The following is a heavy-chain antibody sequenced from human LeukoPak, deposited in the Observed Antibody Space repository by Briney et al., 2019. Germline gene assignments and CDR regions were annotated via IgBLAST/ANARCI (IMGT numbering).Heavy chain of an antibody. J-gene: IGHJ5*02. Sequence: SETLSLTCTVSGGSVSSYYWSWIRQPAGKGLEWIGCIYTSGSTEYNPSLKSRVTISVDTSKNQFSLKLSSVTAVDTAVYYCARTDPFGSGNPWGQGTLVTVSS. V-gene: IGHV4-4*07. CDR1: GGSVSSYY. D-gene: IGHD3-10*01. CDR2: IYTSGST. CDR3: ARTDPFGSGNP.